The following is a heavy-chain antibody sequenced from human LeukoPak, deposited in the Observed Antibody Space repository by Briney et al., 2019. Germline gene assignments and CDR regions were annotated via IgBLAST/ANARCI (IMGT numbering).Heavy chain of an antibody. CDR3: ARVGGSYYGGYFDY. CDR1: GGSISSYY. J-gene: IGHJ4*02. D-gene: IGHD1-26*01. CDR2: IYYSGST. Sequence: SETLSLTCTVSGGSISSYYWSWIRQPPGKGLEWIGYIYYSGSTNYNPSLKSRVTISVDTSKNQFSLKLSSVTAADTAVYYCARVGGSYYGGYFDYWGQGTLVTVSS. V-gene: IGHV4-59*01.